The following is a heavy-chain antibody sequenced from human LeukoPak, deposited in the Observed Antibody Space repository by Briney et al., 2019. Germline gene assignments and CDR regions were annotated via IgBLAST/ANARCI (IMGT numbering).Heavy chain of an antibody. CDR1: GFTFSNYA. CDR3: ARTYYDFWSGYYGSIDY. D-gene: IGHD3-3*01. Sequence: GGSLRLSCAASGFTFSNYAMSWIRQAPGKGLEWVSYISSSGSTIYYADSVKGRFTISRDNAKNSLYLQMNSLRAEDTAVYYCARTYYDFWSGYYGSIDYWGQGTLVTVSS. V-gene: IGHV3-11*04. CDR2: ISSSGSTI. J-gene: IGHJ4*02.